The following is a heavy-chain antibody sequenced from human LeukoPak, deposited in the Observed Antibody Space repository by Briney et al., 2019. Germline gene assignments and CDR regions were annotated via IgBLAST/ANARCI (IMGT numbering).Heavy chain of an antibody. CDR1: SYSISAGYY. CDR2: IYHSGIT. Sequence: KPSETLSLTCAVSSYSISAGYYWGWIRQPPGKGLEWLGSIYHSGITYYNPSLKSRVTISVDTSKNQFPLKLTSVTAADTAVYYCAKVAVGVTKSFDYWGQGTLVTVSS. D-gene: IGHD1-26*01. V-gene: IGHV4-38-2*01. CDR3: AKVAVGVTKSFDY. J-gene: IGHJ4*02.